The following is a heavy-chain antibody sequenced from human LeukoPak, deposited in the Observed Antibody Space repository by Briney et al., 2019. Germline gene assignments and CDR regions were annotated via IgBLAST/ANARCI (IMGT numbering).Heavy chain of an antibody. CDR1: GFTFNSYA. V-gene: IGHV3-23*01. Sequence: PGGSLRVSCAASGFTFNSYAMSWVRQAPGKGLEWVSAISGSGGSTYYADSVKGRFTISRDNSKNTLYLQMNSLRAEDTAVYYCAKYSFGLTKAYCGGDCYPAFDYWGQGTLVTVSS. CDR3: AKYSFGLTKAYCGGDCYPAFDY. D-gene: IGHD2-21*02. CDR2: ISGSGGST. J-gene: IGHJ4*02.